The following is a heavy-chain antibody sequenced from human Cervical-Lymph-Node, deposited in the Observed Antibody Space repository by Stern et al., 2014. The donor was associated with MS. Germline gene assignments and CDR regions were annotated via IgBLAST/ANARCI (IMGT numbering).Heavy chain of an antibody. CDR1: GGSIRSDDYY. J-gene: IGHJ5*02. V-gene: IGHV4-30-4*01. CDR2: SSYSGNA. D-gene: IGHD3-10*01. CDR3: ARTDILLLDH. Sequence: VQLQESGPGLVKPSQTLPLTCTVSGGSIRSDDYYWTWIRQAPGKGLEWIGYSSYSGNAYYTPSLRGRVTIPVDTSKNQFSLKLTSVTAADTAVYFCARTDILLLDHWGQGKLVIVSS.